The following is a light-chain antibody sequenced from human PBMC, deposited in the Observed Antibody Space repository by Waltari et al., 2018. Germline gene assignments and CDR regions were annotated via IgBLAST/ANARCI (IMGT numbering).Light chain of an antibody. V-gene: IGKV1-13*02. J-gene: IGKJ2*01. CDR2: DAS. CDR3: QQSYTKWYT. CDR1: QGISSA. Sequence: AIQLNQSPSSLAASVGDRLPSTCRASQGISSAVAWYQQKPGKVPNLLIYDASRLERGVPSRFSGSGSGTEFTLTITSLQPEDFATYYCQQSYTKWYTFGQGTKLQMK.